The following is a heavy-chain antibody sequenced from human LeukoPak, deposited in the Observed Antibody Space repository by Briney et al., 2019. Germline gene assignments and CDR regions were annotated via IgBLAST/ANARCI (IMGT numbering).Heavy chain of an antibody. CDR1: GGSMSPYH. D-gene: IGHD6-19*01. Sequence: SETLSLTCTVSGGSMSPYHWGWIRQPPGKGREWTGYIYYSGSTNYNPSLNSRVTISVDTSKNQLSLRLSSVTAADTAIYYCARAVSGRFDYWGQGTLVTVSS. J-gene: IGHJ4*02. V-gene: IGHV4-59*08. CDR3: ARAVSGRFDY. CDR2: IYYSGST.